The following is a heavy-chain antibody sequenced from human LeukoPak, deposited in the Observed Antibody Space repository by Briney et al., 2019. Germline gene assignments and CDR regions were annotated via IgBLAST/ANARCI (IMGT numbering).Heavy chain of an antibody. Sequence: PSETLSLTCTLSGGSVSSSSFYWGWIRQPPGKGLECIGTIYYSGITYYSSSLKSRVTISVDTPKNQFSLKLGSVTAADTAVYFCARSGPAAGRPDAFDIWGQGTLVTVSS. V-gene: IGHV4-39*07. D-gene: IGHD2-2*01. CDR2: IYYSGIT. CDR1: GGSVSSSSFY. J-gene: IGHJ3*02. CDR3: ARSGPAAGRPDAFDI.